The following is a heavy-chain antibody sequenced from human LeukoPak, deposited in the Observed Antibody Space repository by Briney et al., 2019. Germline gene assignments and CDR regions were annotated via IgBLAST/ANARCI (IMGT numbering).Heavy chain of an antibody. CDR3: ARLRGGDSSGYYLGDFDY. CDR1: RYTFTGYY. Sequence: GASVKVSCKASRYTFTGYYMHWVRQAPGQGLEWMGWICPNSGGTNYAQKFQGRVTMTRDTSISTAYMELSRLRSDDTDVYYCARLRGGDSSGYYLGDFDYWGQGTLVTVSS. CDR2: ICPNSGGT. J-gene: IGHJ4*02. D-gene: IGHD3-22*01. V-gene: IGHV1-2*02.